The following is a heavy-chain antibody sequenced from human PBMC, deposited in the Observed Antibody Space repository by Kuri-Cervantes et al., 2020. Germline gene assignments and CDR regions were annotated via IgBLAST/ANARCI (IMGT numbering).Heavy chain of an antibody. V-gene: IGHV3-21*03. D-gene: IGHD3-10*01. Sequence: GGSLRLSCAASGFTFNNAWMSWVRQVPGKGLEWVASITSSGRYLYYADSVKGRFTISRDNAKSSLFLQMSSLRAEDTAVYYCARDLIMSAFYYMDVWGKGTTVTVSS. J-gene: IGHJ6*03. CDR3: ARDLIMSAFYYMDV. CDR2: ITSSGRYL. CDR1: GFTFNNAW.